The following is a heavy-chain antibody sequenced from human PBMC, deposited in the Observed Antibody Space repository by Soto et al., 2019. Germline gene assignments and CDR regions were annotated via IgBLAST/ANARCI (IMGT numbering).Heavy chain of an antibody. CDR2: IIPIFGTA. J-gene: IGHJ3*02. V-gene: IGHV1-69*13. D-gene: IGHD6-6*01. Sequence: SVKVSCKASGGTFSSYAISWVRQAPGQGLEWMGGIIPIFGTANYAQKFQGRVTITADESTSTAYMELSSLRSEDTAVYYCARLGTLSIAARPSFDIWGQGTMVTVSS. CDR3: ARLGTLSIAARPSFDI. CDR1: GGTFSSYA.